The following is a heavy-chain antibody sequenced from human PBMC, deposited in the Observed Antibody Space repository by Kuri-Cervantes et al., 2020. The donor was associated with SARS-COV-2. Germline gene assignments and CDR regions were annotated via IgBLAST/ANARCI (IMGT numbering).Heavy chain of an antibody. CDR2: ISSSSSHI. CDR1: GFTFSSYS. D-gene: IGHD6-19*01. CDR3: ARNAVAGTYYYYMDV. J-gene: IGHJ6*03. Sequence: GGSLRLSCAASGFTFSSYSMNWVRQAPGKGLEWVPSISSSSSHIYYADSVKGRFTISRDNAKNSLYLQMNSLRAEDTAVYYCARNAVAGTYYYYMDVWGKGTTVTVSS. V-gene: IGHV3-21*01.